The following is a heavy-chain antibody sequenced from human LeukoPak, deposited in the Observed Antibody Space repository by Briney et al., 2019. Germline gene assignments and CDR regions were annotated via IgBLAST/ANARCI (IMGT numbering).Heavy chain of an antibody. CDR1: GFTFSDHY. J-gene: IGHJ4*02. V-gene: IGHV3-72*01. CDR2: IRNKANSYTT. CDR3: ARGGSSSSWYPFDY. D-gene: IGHD6-13*01. Sequence: GGSLRLSCAASGFTFSDHYMDWDRQAPGKGLKWVGRIRNKANSYTTEYAASVKGRFTISRDDSKNSLYLQMNSLKTEDTAVYYCARGGSSSSWYPFDYWGQGTLVTVSS.